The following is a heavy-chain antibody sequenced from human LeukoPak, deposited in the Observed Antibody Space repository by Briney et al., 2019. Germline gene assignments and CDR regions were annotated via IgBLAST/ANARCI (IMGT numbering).Heavy chain of an antibody. CDR3: RVVVNPFDY. Sequence: ASVKVSCKASGGTFSSYAISWVRQAPGQGLEWMGRIIPIFGTANYAQKFQGRVTITTDESTSTAYMELSSLRSEDTAVYYFRVVVNPFDYWGQGTLVTVSS. J-gene: IGHJ4*02. CDR1: GGTFSSYA. CDR2: IIPIFGTA. V-gene: IGHV1-69*05. D-gene: IGHD3-22*01.